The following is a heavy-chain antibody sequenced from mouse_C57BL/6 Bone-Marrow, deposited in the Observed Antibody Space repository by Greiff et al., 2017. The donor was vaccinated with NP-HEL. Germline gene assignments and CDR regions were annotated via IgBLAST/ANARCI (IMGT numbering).Heavy chain of an antibody. D-gene: IGHD2-1*01. J-gene: IGHJ4*01. CDR1: GYTFTSYW. CDR2: IDPNSGGT. Sequence: QVQLKQPGAELVKPGASVKLSCKASGYTFTSYWMHWVKQRPGRGLEWIGRIDPNSGGTKYNEKFKSKATLTVDKPSSTAYMQLSSLTSEDSAVYYCARGNYRVGGAMDYWGQGTSVTVSS. V-gene: IGHV1-72*01. CDR3: ARGNYRVGGAMDY.